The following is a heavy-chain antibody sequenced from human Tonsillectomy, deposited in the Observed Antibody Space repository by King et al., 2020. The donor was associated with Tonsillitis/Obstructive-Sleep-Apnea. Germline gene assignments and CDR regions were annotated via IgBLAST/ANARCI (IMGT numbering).Heavy chain of an antibody. CDR2: ISSSSSYI. V-gene: IGHV3-21*01. D-gene: IGHD5-18*01. J-gene: IGHJ4*02. CDR3: AREGDVDTAMVDY. CDR1: GFTFSSYS. Sequence: EVQLVESGGGLVKPGGSLRLSCAASGFTFSSYSMNWVRQAPGKGLDWVSSISSSSSYIYYADSVKGRFTISRDNAKNSLYLQMNSLRAEDTAVYYCAREGDVDTAMVDYWGQGTLVTVSS.